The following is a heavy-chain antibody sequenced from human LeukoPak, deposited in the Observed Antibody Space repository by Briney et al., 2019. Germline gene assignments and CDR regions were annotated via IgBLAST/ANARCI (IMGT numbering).Heavy chain of an antibody. CDR3: ARWSRTGSYYKPFDY. D-gene: IGHD3-10*01. V-gene: IGHV7-4-1*02. CDR2: INTNTGNP. J-gene: IGHJ4*02. Sequence: ASVKVSCKASGYTFTSYAMNWVRQAPGQGLEWMGWINTNTGNPTYAQGFTGRFVFSLDTSVNTAYLQISSLKAEDTAVYYCARWSRTGSYYKPFDYWGQGTLVTVSS. CDR1: GYTFTSYA.